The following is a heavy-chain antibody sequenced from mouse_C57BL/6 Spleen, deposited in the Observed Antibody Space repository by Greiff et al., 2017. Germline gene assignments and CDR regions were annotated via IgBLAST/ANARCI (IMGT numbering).Heavy chain of an antibody. Sequence: VQLQQSGAELVKPGASVKISCKASGYAFSSYWMNWVKQRPGKGLEWIGQIYPGDGDTNYNGKFKGKATLTADKSSSTAYMQLSSLTSEDSAVYCCARWGRAQGYYAMDYWGQGTSVTVSS. CDR3: ARWGRAQGYYAMDY. D-gene: IGHD3-2*02. V-gene: IGHV1-80*01. J-gene: IGHJ4*01. CDR2: IYPGDGDT. CDR1: GYAFSSYW.